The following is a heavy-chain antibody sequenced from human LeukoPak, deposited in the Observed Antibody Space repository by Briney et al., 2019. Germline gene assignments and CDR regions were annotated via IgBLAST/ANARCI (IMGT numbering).Heavy chain of an antibody. CDR1: GGSISSTNYY. D-gene: IGHD3-10*01. V-gene: IGHV4-30-4*08. CDR2: IYYSGST. J-gene: IGHJ6*02. Sequence: SETLSLTCTVSGGSISSTNYYWGWIRQPPGKGLEWIGYIYYSGSTYYNPSLKSRVTISVDTSKNQFSLKLSSVTTADTAVYYCARMVRGPNYYYGMDVWGQGTTVTVSS. CDR3: ARMVRGPNYYYGMDV.